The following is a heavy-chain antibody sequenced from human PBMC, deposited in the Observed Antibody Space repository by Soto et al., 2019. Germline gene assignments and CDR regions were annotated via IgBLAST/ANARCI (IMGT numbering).Heavy chain of an antibody. CDR3: AASRGFDSSGYSGYYYGMDV. J-gene: IGHJ6*02. V-gene: IGHV3-9*01. D-gene: IGHD3-22*01. Sequence: EVQLVESGGGLAQPGRSLRLSCAASGFTFDDYAMHWVRQRPGRGLEWVSGITWNSDEIGYPDSVKGRFSISRDNAKQYLYLQMNSLRPDDTALYYCAASRGFDSSGYSGYYYGMDVWGQGTTVTVSS. CDR2: ITWNSDEI. CDR1: GFTFDDYA.